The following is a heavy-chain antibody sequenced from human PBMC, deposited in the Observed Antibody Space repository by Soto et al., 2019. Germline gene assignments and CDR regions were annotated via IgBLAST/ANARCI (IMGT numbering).Heavy chain of an antibody. CDR1: GGSISSGGFY. D-gene: IGHD3-22*01. CDR2: IYHSGNT. Sequence: QVQLQESGPGLVQPSQTLSLTCTVSGGSISSGGFYWSWIRQHPEKGLEWIGWIYHSGNTYYNPSLKSRVTLLEDTSKNQFSLMLTSVTAADTAVYYCARGTYQYYDSSGVQNRFDPWGQGTLVTVSS. CDR3: ARGTYQYYDSSGVQNRFDP. V-gene: IGHV4-31*03. J-gene: IGHJ5*02.